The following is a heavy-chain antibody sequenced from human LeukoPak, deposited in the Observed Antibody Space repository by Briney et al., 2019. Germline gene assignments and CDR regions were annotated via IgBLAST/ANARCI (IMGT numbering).Heavy chain of an antibody. V-gene: IGHV4-61*05. D-gene: IGHD3-10*01. CDR1: GGSISSGSYY. CDR2: IYHSGST. J-gene: IGHJ4*02. CDR3: ARRQSHGSGSYLFDY. Sequence: PSETLSLTCTVSGGSISSGSYYWRWIRQPAGKGLEWIGEIYHSGSTNYNPSLKSRVTISVDKPKNQFSLKLSSVTAADTAVYYCARRQSHGSGSYLFDYWGQGTLVTVSS.